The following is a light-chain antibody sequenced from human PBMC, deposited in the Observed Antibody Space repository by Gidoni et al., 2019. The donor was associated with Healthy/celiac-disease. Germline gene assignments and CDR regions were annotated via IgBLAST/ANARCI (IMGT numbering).Light chain of an antibody. V-gene: IGKV1-33*01. CDR2: DAS. J-gene: IGKJ3*01. CDR1: QDISHY. Sequence: DTKMTKSPSSLSASVGDRVTITCQARQDISHYLNWYRQKPGEAPKLLIYDASNLETGVPSRFSGSGSGTDFTFTISSLQPGVIATYYCQQYDNLPFTFGPGTKVDIK. CDR3: QQYDNLPFT.